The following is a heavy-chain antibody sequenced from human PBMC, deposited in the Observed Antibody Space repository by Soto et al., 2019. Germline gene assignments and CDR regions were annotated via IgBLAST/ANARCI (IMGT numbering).Heavy chain of an antibody. CDR1: GFTFSSYA. V-gene: IGHV3-23*01. Sequence: EVQLLESGGSLVQPGGSLRLSCAASGFTFSSYAMRWVRQAPVKGLEWVSAISGSGGSTYYADSVKGRFTISRDNSKNTLYLQMNSLRAEDTAVYYRARRGSWSYYDYWGQGTLVTVSS. D-gene: IGHD3-3*01. CDR2: ISGSGGST. J-gene: IGHJ4*02. CDR3: ARRGSWSYYDY.